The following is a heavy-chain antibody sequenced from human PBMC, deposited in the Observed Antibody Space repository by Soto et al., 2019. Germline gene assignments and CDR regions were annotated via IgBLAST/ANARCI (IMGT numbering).Heavy chain of an antibody. CDR2: ISGSGGST. J-gene: IGHJ4*02. CDR1: GFTFSSYA. CDR3: ARHVTYYYDSSGYSHFDS. V-gene: IGHV3-23*01. Sequence: EVQLLESGGGLVQPGGSLRLSCAASGFTFSSYAMSWVRQAPGKGLEWVSAISGSGGSTYYADSVKGRFTISRDNSKNTLYLQMNSLRAEDTAVYYCARHVTYYYDSSGYSHFDSWGQGTLVTVSS. D-gene: IGHD3-22*01.